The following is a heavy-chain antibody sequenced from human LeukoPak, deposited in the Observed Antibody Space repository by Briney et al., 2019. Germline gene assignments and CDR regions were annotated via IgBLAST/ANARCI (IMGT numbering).Heavy chain of an antibody. CDR3: ARDGYYGSGSYYNVPTLYFDY. CDR1: GFTFSSYA. V-gene: IGHV3-30*04. Sequence: PGRSLRLSCAASGFTFSSYAMHWVRQAPGKGLEWVAVISYDGSNKYYADSVKGRFTISRDNSKNTLYLQMNSLRAEDTAVYYCARDGYYGSGSYYNVPTLYFDYWGQGTLVIVSS. D-gene: IGHD3-10*01. J-gene: IGHJ4*02. CDR2: ISYDGSNK.